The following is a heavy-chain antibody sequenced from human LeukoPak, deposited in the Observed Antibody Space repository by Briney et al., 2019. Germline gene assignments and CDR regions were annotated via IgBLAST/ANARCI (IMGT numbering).Heavy chain of an antibody. D-gene: IGHD2-2*02. CDR2: INPNSGGT. V-gene: IGHV1-2*02. CDR3: AREVRPYCSSTSCYKNPDY. CDR1: GYTFTGYY. J-gene: IGHJ4*02. Sequence: GASVKVSCKASGYTFTGYYMHWVRQAPGQGLEWVGWINPNSGGTNYAQRFQGRVTMTRDTSISTAYMELSRLRSDDTAVYYCAREVRPYCSSTSCYKNPDYWGQGTLVTVSS.